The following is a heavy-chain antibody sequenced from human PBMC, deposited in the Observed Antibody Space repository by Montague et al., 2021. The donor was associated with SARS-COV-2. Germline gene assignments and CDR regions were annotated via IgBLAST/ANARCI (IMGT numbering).Heavy chain of an antibody. CDR3: ARKTIYFDY. D-gene: IGHD1/OR15-1a*01. CDR2: IYHSGSP. J-gene: IGHJ4*02. CDR1: GDSIGRSNW. Sequence: SETLSLTCTVSGDSIGRSNWWTWVRRPPGKGLVWIGEIYHSGSPNYNPSVKSRVTTSVDRSKSQFSLNLRSVTAADTAVYYCARKTIYFDYWGQGTLVTVSS. V-gene: IGHV4-4*02.